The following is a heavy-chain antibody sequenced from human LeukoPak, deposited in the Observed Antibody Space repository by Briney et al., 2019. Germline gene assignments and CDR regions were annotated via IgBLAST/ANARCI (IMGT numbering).Heavy chain of an antibody. V-gene: IGHV3-48*04. J-gene: IGHJ3*02. CDR1: GFTFSSYN. CDR2: ISTSSSTI. CDR3: VREYSSSSGKAFDI. D-gene: IGHD6-6*01. Sequence: PGGSLRLSCAASGFTFSSYNMNWVRQAPGKGLEGVSYISTSSSTIYYADSVKGRFTISRDNAKNSLYLQMNSLRAEDTAVYYCVREYSSSSGKAFDIWGQGTMVTVSS.